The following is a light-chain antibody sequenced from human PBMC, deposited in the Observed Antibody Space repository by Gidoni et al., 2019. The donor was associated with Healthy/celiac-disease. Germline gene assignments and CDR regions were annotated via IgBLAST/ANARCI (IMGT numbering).Light chain of an antibody. CDR3: SSYTSSSTYV. J-gene: IGLJ1*01. CDR1: SSAVAGYNY. CDR2: EVS. V-gene: IGLV2-14*01. Sequence: QSALTQPASVPGSPGQSITISCTGTSSAVAGYNYVSWYQQHPGTAPKLMIYEVSNRPSGVSNRFSGSKSGNTASLTISGLQAEDEADYYCSSYTSSSTYVFGTGTKVTVL.